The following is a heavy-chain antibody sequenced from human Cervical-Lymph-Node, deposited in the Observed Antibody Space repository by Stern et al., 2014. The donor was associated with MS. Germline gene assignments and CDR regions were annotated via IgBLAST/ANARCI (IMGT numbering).Heavy chain of an antibody. CDR3: ASLGSWRYGMDV. V-gene: IGHV1-18*04. J-gene: IGHJ6*02. CDR1: GYTFTSYG. Sequence: QVQLVQSGAEVKKPGASVKVSCKASGYTFTSYGISWVRQAPGQGLEWMGWINAYNGTPNYAQKLQGRVTMTSDKSTSTAYTELRSLRSGDTAVYYCASLGSWRYGMDVWGQGTTVTVSS. D-gene: IGHD1-1*01. CDR2: INAYNGTP.